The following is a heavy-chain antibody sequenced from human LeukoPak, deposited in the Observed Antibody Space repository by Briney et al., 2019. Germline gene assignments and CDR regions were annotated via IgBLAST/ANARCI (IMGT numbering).Heavy chain of an antibody. CDR1: GFTFSSYA. CDR2: ISMSGGST. CDR3: AKVGQNYDILTYYFDY. V-gene: IGHV3-23*01. D-gene: IGHD3-9*01. J-gene: IGHJ4*02. Sequence: GGSLRLSCASSGFTFSSYAMSWVRQAPGEGLEWVSTISMSGGSTYSADSMKGRFTISRDTSKNALYLQMNSLRVEDTAVYYCAKVGQNYDILTYYFDYWGQGTLVTVSS.